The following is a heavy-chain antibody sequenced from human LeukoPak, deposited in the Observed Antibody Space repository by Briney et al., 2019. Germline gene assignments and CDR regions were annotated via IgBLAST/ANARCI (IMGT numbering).Heavy chain of an antibody. CDR3: AKRGVVIRVILVGFHKEAYYFDS. V-gene: IGHV3-23*01. D-gene: IGHD3-22*01. CDR1: GIALSNYG. CDR2: ITGSGGST. J-gene: IGHJ4*02. Sequence: GGSLRLSCAVSGIALSNYGMSWVRQAPGKGLEWVAGITGSGGSTNYADSVRGRFTISRDNPKNTLYLQMNSLRAEDTAVYFCAKRGVVIRVILVGFHKEAYYFDSWGQGALVTVSS.